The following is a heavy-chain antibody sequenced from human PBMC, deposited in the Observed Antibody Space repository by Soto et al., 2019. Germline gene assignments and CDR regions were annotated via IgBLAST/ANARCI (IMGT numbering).Heavy chain of an antibody. J-gene: IGHJ4*02. CDR2: VSYDGSIE. V-gene: IGHV3-30*18. CDR3: AKRRDATPKAFGY. D-gene: IGHD1-1*01. CDR1: GFTFSSYG. Sequence: GGSLRLSCAASGFTFSSYGMHWVRQAPGKGLEWVAVVSYDGSIEYYADSVKGRFTISRDNSKNTLYLQMNSLRDEDTAVYYCAKRRDATPKAFGYWGQGTLVTVSS.